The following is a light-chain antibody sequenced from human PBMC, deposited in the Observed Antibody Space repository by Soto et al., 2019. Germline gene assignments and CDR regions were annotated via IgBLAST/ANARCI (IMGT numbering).Light chain of an antibody. CDR1: QSVSTS. CDR3: QQRSSWPLLT. CDR2: DAS. J-gene: IGKJ4*01. V-gene: IGKV3-11*01. Sequence: EIVLTQSPATLSLSPGERATLSYRATQSVSTSLAWFQQKPGQAPRLLIFDASNRATGIPARFSGSGSGTDFTLTITSLEPEDFAVYYCQQRSSWPLLTFGGGTKVEIK.